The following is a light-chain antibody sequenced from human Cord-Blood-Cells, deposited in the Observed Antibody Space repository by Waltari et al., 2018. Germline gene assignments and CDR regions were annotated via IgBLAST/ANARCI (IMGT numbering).Light chain of an antibody. CDR1: SSEVGGYNL. CDR3: CSYAGSSTLV. Sequence: QSALTQPASVSGSPGQSITISCTGTSSEVGGYNLVSWYQQHPGKAPKLMIYEGSKRTSGVSNRFSGSKSGNTASLTISGLQAEDVADYYCCSYAGSSTLVFGGGTKLTVL. CDR2: EGS. J-gene: IGLJ3*02. V-gene: IGLV2-23*01.